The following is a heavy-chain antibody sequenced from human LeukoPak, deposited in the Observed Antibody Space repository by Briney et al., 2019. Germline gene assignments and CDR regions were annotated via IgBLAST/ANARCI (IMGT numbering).Heavy chain of an antibody. Sequence: PGGSLRLSRAASGFTFSSYAMSWVRQAPGKGLEWVSAISGSGGSTYYADSVKGRFTISRDNPKNTLYLQMNSLRAEDTAVYYCARDGSDYGVDAFDIWGQGTMVTVSS. V-gene: IGHV3-23*01. D-gene: IGHD4-17*01. CDR3: ARDGSDYGVDAFDI. CDR1: GFTFSSYA. J-gene: IGHJ3*02. CDR2: ISGSGGST.